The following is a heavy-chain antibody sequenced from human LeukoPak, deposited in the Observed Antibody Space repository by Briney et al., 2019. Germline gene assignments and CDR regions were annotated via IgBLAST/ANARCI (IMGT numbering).Heavy chain of an antibody. D-gene: IGHD3-22*01. V-gene: IGHV3-23*01. J-gene: IGHJ5*02. CDR3: AKDPLRLHYYDSSGFPLDP. Sequence: PGGSLRLSCAASGFTFSNYAMSWVRQGPGKGLEWVSGISGSGGTTYYADSVKGRFTISRDNSKNTLYLQMNSLRAEDTAVYYCAKDPLRLHYYDSSGFPLDPWGQGTLVTVSS. CDR2: ISGSGGTT. CDR1: GFTFSNYA.